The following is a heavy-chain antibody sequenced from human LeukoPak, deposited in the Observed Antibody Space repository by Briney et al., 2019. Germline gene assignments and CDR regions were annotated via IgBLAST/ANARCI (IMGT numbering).Heavy chain of an antibody. Sequence: GGSLRLSCAASGFTFSSYGMHWVRQAPGKGLEWVAVIWYDGSNKYYADSVKGRFTISRDNSKNTLYLQMNSLKTEDTAVYYCARVDSMEGYYFDYWGQGTLVTVSS. CDR1: GFTFSSYG. CDR2: IWYDGSNK. D-gene: IGHD3-22*01. CDR3: ARVDSMEGYYFDY. J-gene: IGHJ4*02. V-gene: IGHV3-33*01.